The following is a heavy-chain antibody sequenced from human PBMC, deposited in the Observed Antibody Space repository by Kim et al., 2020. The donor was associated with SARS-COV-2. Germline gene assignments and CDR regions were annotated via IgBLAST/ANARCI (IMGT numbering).Heavy chain of an antibody. CDR3: TRVVEGAAGLCDY. CDR2: ISSDGITV. CDR1: GFTLTKYW. D-gene: IGHD1-26*01. Sequence: GGSLRLPCAASGFTLTKYWMHWVRQAPGKGLVWVSRISSDGITVNYADSVKGRFTISRDNAKNRLYLQMNSLRADDTAVYYCTRVVEGAAGLCDYWGQGT. J-gene: IGHJ4*02. V-gene: IGHV3-74*01.